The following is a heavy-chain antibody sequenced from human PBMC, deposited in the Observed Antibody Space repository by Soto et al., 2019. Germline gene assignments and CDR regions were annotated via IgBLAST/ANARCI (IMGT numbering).Heavy chain of an antibody. CDR3: ATEGAKTTWNFDY. D-gene: IGHD1-1*01. Sequence: SETLSLTCSISGGSFSNDYWTWIRQSPGKGLEWIGYIFHSGITDYNPSVKSRVTISIDKSRNLFSLTLTSVTAADSAVYYCATEGAKTTWNFDYWGQGTVVTVSS. CDR2: IFHSGIT. V-gene: IGHV4-59*01. CDR1: GGSFSNDY. J-gene: IGHJ4*02.